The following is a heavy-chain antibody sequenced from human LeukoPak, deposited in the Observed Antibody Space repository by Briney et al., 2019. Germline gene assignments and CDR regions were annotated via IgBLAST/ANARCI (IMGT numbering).Heavy chain of an antibody. V-gene: IGHV3-21*01. Sequence: GGSLRLSCAASGFTFTSYSMNWVRQAPGKGLEWVSSITGSSSYIYYADSMKGRFTVSRDNAKNSLYLQMDTLRAEATVVYYCARGGNWFEPWGQGTLVTVSS. J-gene: IGHJ5*02. CDR3: ARGGNWFEP. CDR1: GFTFTSYS. CDR2: ITGSSSYI.